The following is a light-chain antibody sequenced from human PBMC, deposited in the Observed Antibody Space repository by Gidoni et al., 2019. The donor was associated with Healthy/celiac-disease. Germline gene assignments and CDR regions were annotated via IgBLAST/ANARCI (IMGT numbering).Light chain of an antibody. CDR2: DAS. V-gene: IGKV1-33*01. CDR1: QDISNY. J-gene: IGKJ2*01. Sequence: DIQMTQSPSSLSASVGDRVTITCQASQDISNYLNWYQQKPGKAPKLLIYDASNLETGVPSRFSGSGSGTDFTFTISSLQPEDIATYYCQQYDNLPAGDTFGQGTKLEIK. CDR3: QQYDNLPAGDT.